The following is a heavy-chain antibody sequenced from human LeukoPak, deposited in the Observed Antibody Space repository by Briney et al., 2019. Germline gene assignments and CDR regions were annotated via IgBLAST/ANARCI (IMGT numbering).Heavy chain of an antibody. D-gene: IGHD6-25*01. Sequence: SETLSLSCTVSGGSISSRSYSRGWFRQPPVKGLERLGHFYYSGSTYYNPSLKSRVTISVDTSKNQLSLKLSSVTAADTAVYYCARDSHYSGGFGNYYYYMDVWGKGTTVTVSS. CDR2: FYYSGST. V-gene: IGHV4-39*07. J-gene: IGHJ6*03. CDR3: ARDSHYSGGFGNYYYYMDV. CDR1: GGSISSRSYS.